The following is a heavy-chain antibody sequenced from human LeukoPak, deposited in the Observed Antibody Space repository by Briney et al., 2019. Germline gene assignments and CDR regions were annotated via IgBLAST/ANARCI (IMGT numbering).Heavy chain of an antibody. V-gene: IGHV4-34*01. Sequence: SETLSLTCAVYGGSFSGYYWSWIRQPPGKGLEWIGEIKHSGSTNYNPSLKSRVTISVDTSKNQFSLKLSSVTAADTAVYYCARWGRWWLQLPLYYYYGMDVWGQGTTVTVSS. CDR2: IKHSGST. J-gene: IGHJ6*02. CDR1: GGSFSGYY. CDR3: ARWGRWWLQLPLYYYYGMDV. D-gene: IGHD5-24*01.